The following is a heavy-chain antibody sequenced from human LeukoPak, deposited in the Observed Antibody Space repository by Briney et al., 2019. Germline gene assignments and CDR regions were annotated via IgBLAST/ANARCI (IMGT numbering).Heavy chain of an antibody. D-gene: IGHD5-24*01. Sequence: HPGRSLRLSCAASGFTFDDYAMHWVRQAPGKGLEWVSGISWNSGSIGYADSVKGRFTISRDNSKSTVYLQMNSLRPEDTAMYYCARPSPPGDGYNPCDYWGPGALVIVSS. CDR1: GFTFDDYA. J-gene: IGHJ4*02. CDR3: ARPSPPGDGYNPCDY. V-gene: IGHV3-9*01. CDR2: ISWNSGSI.